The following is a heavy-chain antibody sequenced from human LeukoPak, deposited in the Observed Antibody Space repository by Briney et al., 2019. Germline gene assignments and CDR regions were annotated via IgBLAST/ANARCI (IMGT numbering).Heavy chain of an antibody. CDR1: GYTFTNYY. D-gene: IGHD4-17*01. CDR3: ARDEGGDYGDYSPYFDY. V-gene: IGHV1-46*01. CDR2: INPSGGST. J-gene: IGHJ4*02. Sequence: ASVKVSCKASGYTFTNYYIHWLRQAPGQGLEWMGIINPSGGSTAYAQKFQGRVTMTSDTSTSTVYMELSSLRSEDTAVYYCARDEGGDYGDYSPYFDYWGQGTLVTVSS.